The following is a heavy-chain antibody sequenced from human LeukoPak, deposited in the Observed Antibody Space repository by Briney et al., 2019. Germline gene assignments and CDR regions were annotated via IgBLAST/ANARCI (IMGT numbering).Heavy chain of an antibody. CDR2: IRYDGSNE. V-gene: IGHV3-30*02. D-gene: IGHD3-10*01. J-gene: IGHJ4*02. CDR3: AKDWDFYGSGNFYTCIDY. Sequence: GGSLRLSCAASGFTFSSYGMHWVRQAPGKGLEWVAFIRYDGSNEYYEDSVKGRFTISRDNSKNTLYLQMNSLRAEDTAVYFCAKDWDFYGSGNFYTCIDYWGQGTLVTVSS. CDR1: GFTFSSYG.